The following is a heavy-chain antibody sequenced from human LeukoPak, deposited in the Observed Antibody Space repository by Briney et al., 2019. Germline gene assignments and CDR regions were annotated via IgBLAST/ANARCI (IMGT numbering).Heavy chain of an antibody. CDR2: ISSSGSTI. CDR1: GFTFSSYE. CDR3: AREKPELDY. V-gene: IGHV3-48*03. Sequence: GGSLRLSCAASGFTFSSYEMNWVRQAPGKGLEWVSYISSSGSTIYYADSVKGRFTISRDNAKNSLYLQMKSLRVEDTAVYYCAREKPELDYWGQGTLITVSS. J-gene: IGHJ4*02.